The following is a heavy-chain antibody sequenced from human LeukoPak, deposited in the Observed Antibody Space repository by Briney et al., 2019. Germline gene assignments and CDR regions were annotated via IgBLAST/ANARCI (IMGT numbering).Heavy chain of an antibody. V-gene: IGHV1-2*02. D-gene: IGHD2-2*02. Sequence: ASVKVSCKASGGTFSSYAISWVRQAPGQGLEWMGWINPNSGGTNYAQKFQGRVTMTRDTSISTAYMELSRLRSDDTAVYYCARSPCGSTSCYIGYYYYYYMDVWGKGTTVTVSS. CDR2: INPNSGGT. J-gene: IGHJ6*03. CDR1: GGTFSSYA. CDR3: ARSPCGSTSCYIGYYYYYYMDV.